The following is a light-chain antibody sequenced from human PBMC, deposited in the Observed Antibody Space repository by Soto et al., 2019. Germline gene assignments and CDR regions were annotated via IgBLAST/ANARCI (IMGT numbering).Light chain of an antibody. CDR2: RSY. Sequence: SVLTQPPSASGTPGQSVTISCSGGSSNMGTNSVSWYQHFPGTAPKLLIFRSYQRPSGVPDRFSGSKSGTSASLAIRGLQSEDEADYYCAAWDDSLSGPVFGTGTKLTVL. CDR1: SSNMGTNS. J-gene: IGLJ1*01. V-gene: IGLV1-44*01. CDR3: AAWDDSLSGPV.